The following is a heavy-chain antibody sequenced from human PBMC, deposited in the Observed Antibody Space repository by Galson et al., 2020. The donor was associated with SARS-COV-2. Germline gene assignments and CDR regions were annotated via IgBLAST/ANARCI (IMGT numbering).Heavy chain of an antibody. J-gene: IGHJ5*02. V-gene: IGHV5-51*01. Sequence: KIGESLKISCKGSGYSFTSYWIGWVRQMPGKGLEWMGIIYPGDSDTRYSPSFQGQVTISADKSISTAYLQWSSLKASDTAMYYCARQKEDNWNFQPIYNWFDPWGQGTLVTVSS. CDR3: ARQKEDNWNFQPIYNWFDP. CDR2: IYPGDSDT. D-gene: IGHD1-7*01. CDR1: GYSFTSYW.